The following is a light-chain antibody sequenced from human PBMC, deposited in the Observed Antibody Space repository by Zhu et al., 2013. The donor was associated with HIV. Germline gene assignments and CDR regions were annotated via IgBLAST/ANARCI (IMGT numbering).Light chain of an antibody. CDR1: SSNVGGNY. CDR2: RND. Sequence: QSVLIQPPSVSGTPGQVVSIACSGGSSNVGGNYVYWYQQLPGAAPKLLIYRNDQRPSGVPDRFSGSKSGNTASLTISGLQAEDEADYYCSSYTSSSTLVFGGGTKLTVL. V-gene: IGLV1-47*01. J-gene: IGLJ2*01. CDR3: SSYTSSSTLV.